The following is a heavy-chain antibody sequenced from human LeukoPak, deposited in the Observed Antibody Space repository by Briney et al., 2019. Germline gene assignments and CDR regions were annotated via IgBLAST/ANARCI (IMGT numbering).Heavy chain of an antibody. CDR2: MSFDGTHI. CDR3: AKPARPVLEWLFPLYYYMDV. J-gene: IGHJ6*03. Sequence: RGSLRLSCAASGFTFSSYAMHWVRQAPGKGLEWVAVMSFDGTHIYYADSVKGRFTISRDNSKNTLYLQMNSLRAEDTAVYYCAKPARPVLEWLFPLYYYMDVWGKGTTVTVSS. CDR1: GFTFSSYA. D-gene: IGHD3-3*01. V-gene: IGHV3-30-3*02.